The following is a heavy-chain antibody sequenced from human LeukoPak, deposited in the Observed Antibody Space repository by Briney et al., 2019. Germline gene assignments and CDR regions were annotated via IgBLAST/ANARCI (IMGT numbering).Heavy chain of an antibody. V-gene: IGHV1-8*01. CDR2: VNPNSGNT. CDR3: ARGRFRWELEIRDFDY. D-gene: IGHD1-26*01. CDR1: GYTFTSYD. Sequence: GASVKVSCKASGYTFTSYDINWVRQATGQGLEWMGWVNPNSGNTGYAQKFQGRVTMTRDTSISTAYMELSSLRSEDTAVYYCARGRFRWELEIRDFDYWGQGTLATVSS. J-gene: IGHJ4*02.